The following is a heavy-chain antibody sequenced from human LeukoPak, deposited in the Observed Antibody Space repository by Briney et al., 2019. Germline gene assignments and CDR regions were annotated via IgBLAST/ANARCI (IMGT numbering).Heavy chain of an antibody. J-gene: IGHJ6*02. CDR2: IYYSGST. D-gene: IGHD3-22*01. CDR1: GGSISSYY. Sequence: SETLSLTCTVSGGSISSYYWSWIRQPPGKGLEWIGYIYYSGSTNYNPSLKSRVTISVDTSKNQFSLKLSSVTAADTAVYYCARSRVSSGYYYYYYGMDVWGQGTTVTVSS. V-gene: IGHV4-59*12. CDR3: ARSRVSSGYYYYYYGMDV.